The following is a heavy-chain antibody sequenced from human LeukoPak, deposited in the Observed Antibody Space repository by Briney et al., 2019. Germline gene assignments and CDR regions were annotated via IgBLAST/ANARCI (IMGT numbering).Heavy chain of an antibody. J-gene: IGHJ4*02. CDR1: GGSFSGYY. CDR3: ARSIGEQWLRRDY. CDR2: INHSGST. Sequence: SETLSLTCAVYGGSFSGYYWSWLRQPPGKGLEWLGEINHSGSTNYNPSLKSRVTISVETSKNQFSLKLSSVTAADTAVYYCARSIGEQWLRRDYWGQGTLVTVSS. D-gene: IGHD6-19*01. V-gene: IGHV4-34*01.